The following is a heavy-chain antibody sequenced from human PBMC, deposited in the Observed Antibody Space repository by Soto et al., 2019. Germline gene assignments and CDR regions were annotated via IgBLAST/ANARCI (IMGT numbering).Heavy chain of an antibody. CDR2: INPNGGGT. J-gene: IGHJ4*02. CDR1: GYTFTAYY. Sequence: SVKVSCKASGYTFTAYYIHWVRQAPGQGLEWMGWINPNGGGTKYAQKFQGRVTMTRDTSINTAYMELTRLTSDDTAVYYCARAVHTMIQGVRFRVDQWGQGTLVTVSS. CDR3: ARAVHTMIQGVRFRVDQ. D-gene: IGHD3-10*01. V-gene: IGHV1-2*02.